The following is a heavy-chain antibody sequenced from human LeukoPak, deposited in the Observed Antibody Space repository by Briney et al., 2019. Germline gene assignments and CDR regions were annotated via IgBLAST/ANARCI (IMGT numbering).Heavy chain of an antibody. CDR1: GGSISSGGYY. CDR2: IYYSGST. CDR3: ARRIAAAGTFDY. J-gene: IGHJ4*02. Sequence: PSQTLSLTCTVSGGSISSGGYYWSWIRQHPGKGLEWIGYIYYSGSTYYNPSLKSRVTISVDTPKNQFSLKLSSVTAAGTAVYYCARRIAAAGTFDYWGQGTLVTVSS. V-gene: IGHV4-31*03. D-gene: IGHD6-13*01.